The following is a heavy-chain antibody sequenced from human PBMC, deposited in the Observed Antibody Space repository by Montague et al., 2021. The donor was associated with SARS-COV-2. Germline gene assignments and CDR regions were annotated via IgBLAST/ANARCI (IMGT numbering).Heavy chain of an antibody. Sequence: SETLSLTCIVSGGSVSSGSYYWSWIRQPPGKGLEWIGYIYYSGSTNYNPSLKSRVTISVDTSKNQFSLKLSSVTPADTAVYYCARDPWRITIFGVVKRYGMDVWCQGTTVTVSS. CDR1: GGSVSSGSYY. CDR3: ARDPWRITIFGVVKRYGMDV. J-gene: IGHJ6*02. D-gene: IGHD3-3*01. CDR2: IYYSGST. V-gene: IGHV4-61*01.